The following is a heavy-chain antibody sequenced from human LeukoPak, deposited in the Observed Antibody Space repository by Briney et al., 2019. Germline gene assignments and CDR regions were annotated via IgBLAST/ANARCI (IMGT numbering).Heavy chain of an antibody. D-gene: IGHD3-22*01. CDR2: ISGSGGST. J-gene: IGHJ3*02. Sequence: PGGTLRLSCAASGFTFSSYGMSWVRQAPGKGLEWVSAISGSGGSTYYADSVKGRFTISRDNSKNTLYLQMNSLRAEDTAVYYCAKDLLRITMIVVVMGAAFDIWGQGTMVTVSS. V-gene: IGHV3-23*01. CDR3: AKDLLRITMIVVVMGAAFDI. CDR1: GFTFSSYG.